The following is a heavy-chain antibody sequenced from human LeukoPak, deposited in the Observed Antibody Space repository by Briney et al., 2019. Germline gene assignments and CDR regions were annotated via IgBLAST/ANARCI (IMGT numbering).Heavy chain of an antibody. CDR1: GFTFRNYA. J-gene: IGHJ4*02. V-gene: IGHV3-30-3*01. D-gene: IGHD4-17*01. Sequence: PGGSLRLSCAASGFTFRNYAMHWVRQAPGKGLEWVAVIVYDGSNKYYADSVRGRFTISRDNSKNTLYLQMNSLRAEDTAVYCCARENYGQHYFDFWGQGTLVTVSS. CDR2: IVYDGSNK. CDR3: ARENYGQHYFDF.